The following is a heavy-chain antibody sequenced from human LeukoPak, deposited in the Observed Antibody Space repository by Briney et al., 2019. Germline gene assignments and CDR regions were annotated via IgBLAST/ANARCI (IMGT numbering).Heavy chain of an antibody. CDR1: GYTFTSYD. V-gene: IGHV1-8*03. D-gene: IGHD3-3*01. Sequence: ASVKVSCKASGYTFTSYDINWVRQATGQGLEWMGWMNPNSGNTGYAQKFQGRVTITRNTSISTAYMELSSLRSEDTAVYYCASTRYYDFWSGYYAFDIWGQGTMVTVSS. CDR2: MNPNSGNT. CDR3: ASTRYYDFWSGYYAFDI. J-gene: IGHJ3*02.